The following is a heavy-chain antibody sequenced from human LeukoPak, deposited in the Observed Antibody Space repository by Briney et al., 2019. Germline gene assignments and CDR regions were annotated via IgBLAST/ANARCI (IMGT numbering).Heavy chain of an antibody. V-gene: IGHV3-9*01. CDR1: GFSFKDYG. CDR2: INWNGGGT. Sequence: GGSLRLSCAATGFSFKDYGMHWIRQPPGKGLEWVSAINWNGGGTDYADSVKGRFTISRDNAKNSLYLQLSSLRPEDTALYYCAKHLTATNTSIFFGLDVWGQGTSVTVSS. CDR3: AKHLTATNTSIFFGLDV. D-gene: IGHD1-26*01. J-gene: IGHJ6*02.